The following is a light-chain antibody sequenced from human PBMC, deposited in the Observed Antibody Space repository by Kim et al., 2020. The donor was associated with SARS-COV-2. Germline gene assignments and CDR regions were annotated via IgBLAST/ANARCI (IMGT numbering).Light chain of an antibody. Sequence: SSELTQPPSVSVAPGKTARITCGGNNIGSKSVHWYQQKPGQAPVLVIYYDSDRPSGIPERFSGSNSGNTATLTISRFEAGDEADYYCQVWDSSSDHPLFG. CDR3: QVWDSSSDHPL. CDR1: NIGSKS. V-gene: IGLV3-21*04. J-gene: IGLJ3*02. CDR2: YDS.